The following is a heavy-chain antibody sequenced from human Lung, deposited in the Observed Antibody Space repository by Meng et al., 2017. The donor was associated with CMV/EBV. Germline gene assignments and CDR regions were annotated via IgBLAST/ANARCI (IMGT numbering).Heavy chain of an antibody. CDR3: ARAEVDCSGGSCYHN. D-gene: IGHD2-15*01. CDR2: INPNSGGT. J-gene: IGHJ1*01. V-gene: IGHV1-2*02. Sequence: SVKVSXKASGYTFTGYYMHWVRQAPGQGLEWMGWINPNSGGTNYAQKFQGRVTMTRDTSISTAYMELSRLRSDDTAVYYCARAEVDCSGGSCYHNWGQGTPVTVSS. CDR1: GYTFTGYY.